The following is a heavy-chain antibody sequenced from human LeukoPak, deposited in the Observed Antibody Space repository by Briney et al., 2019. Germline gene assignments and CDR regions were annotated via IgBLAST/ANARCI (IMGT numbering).Heavy chain of an antibody. CDR3: ATSITTFDY. CDR2: IKEDGTVK. CDR1: GFTFSRYW. Sequence: GGSLRLSCAASGFTFSRYWMSWVRQAPGKGLEWVANIKEDGTVKYYVESVKDRFAISRDNAKNSLYLQMNSLRAEDTAVYYCATSITTFDYWGQGTLVTVSS. V-gene: IGHV3-7*02. J-gene: IGHJ4*02. D-gene: IGHD3-22*01.